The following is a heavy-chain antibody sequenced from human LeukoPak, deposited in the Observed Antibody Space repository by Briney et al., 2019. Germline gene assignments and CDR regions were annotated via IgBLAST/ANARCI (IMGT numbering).Heavy chain of an antibody. CDR3: VGSSSWFHNWFDP. J-gene: IGHJ5*02. V-gene: IGHV1-69*01. D-gene: IGHD6-13*01. CDR2: IIPIFGTA. CDR1: GGTFSSYA. Sequence: SVKVSCKASGGTFSSYAISWVRQAPGQGLEWMGGIIPIFGTANYAQKFQGRVTITADESTSTAYMELSSLRSEDTAVYYCVGSSSWFHNWFDPWGQGTLVTVSS.